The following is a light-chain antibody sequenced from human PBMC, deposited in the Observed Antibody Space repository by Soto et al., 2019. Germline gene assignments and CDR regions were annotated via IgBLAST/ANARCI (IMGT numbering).Light chain of an antibody. CDR2: LEGSGSY. CDR3: ETWDSNTRV. V-gene: IGLV4-60*02. CDR1: SGHSSYI. Sequence: QSVLTQSSSASASLGSSVKLICTLSSGHSSYIIAWHQQQPGKAPRYLMKLEGSGSYNKGSGVPDRFSGSSSGADRYLTISNLPFEDEADYYCETWDSNTRVFGGGTQLTVL. J-gene: IGLJ3*02.